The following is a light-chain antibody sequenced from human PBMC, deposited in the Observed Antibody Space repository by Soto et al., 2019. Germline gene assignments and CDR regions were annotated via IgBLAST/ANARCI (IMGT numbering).Light chain of an antibody. CDR3: QQYVSSQIT. CDR2: GTS. J-gene: IGKJ5*01. CDR1: QSVSSSY. Sequence: EIVLTQSPGTLSLSPGERATLSCRASQSVSSSYLDWYQQKPGQAPRLLIYGTSRRATGIPDRFSGSGSGTDFTLTISRLEPEDFAVYYCQQYVSSQITFGQGTRLEIK. V-gene: IGKV3-20*01.